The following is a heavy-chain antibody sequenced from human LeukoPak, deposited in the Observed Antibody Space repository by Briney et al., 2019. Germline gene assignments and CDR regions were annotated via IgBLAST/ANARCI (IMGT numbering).Heavy chain of an antibody. V-gene: IGHV3-30*01. CDR2: ISSEGKDR. Sequence: GGSLRLSCAASGFTFSNSAIHWVRQAPGKGLEWVSFISSEGKDRNYVEPVKGRFIISRDNSKNTMDLQMNSLRPEDTAVYYCARQASALQYYYNYMDVWGKGTTVIVSS. D-gene: IGHD6-19*01. CDR1: GFTFSNSA. J-gene: IGHJ6*03. CDR3: ARQASALQYYYNYMDV.